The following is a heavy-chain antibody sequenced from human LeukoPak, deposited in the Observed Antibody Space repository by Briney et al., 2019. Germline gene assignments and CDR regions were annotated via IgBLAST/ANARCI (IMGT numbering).Heavy chain of an antibody. V-gene: IGHV3-21*01. Sequence: RPGGSLRLSCEASGFAFNTYTMNWVRQAPGKGLEWVSTISDTTSFIYYADSVKGRFTISRDNAKNSLYLEMNSLRAEDTAVYFCARDKDYYDSTAYTPFDYWGQGTLVTVSS. J-gene: IGHJ4*02. CDR3: ARDKDYYDSTAYTPFDY. CDR2: ISDTTSFI. CDR1: GFAFNTYT. D-gene: IGHD3-22*01.